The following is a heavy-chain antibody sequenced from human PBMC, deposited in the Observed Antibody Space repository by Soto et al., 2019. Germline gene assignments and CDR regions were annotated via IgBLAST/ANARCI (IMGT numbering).Heavy chain of an antibody. CDR2: INHSGST. J-gene: IGHJ4*02. CDR1: GGSFSGYY. CDR3: ARGVREVATIWYYFDY. V-gene: IGHV4-34*01. Sequence: SETLSLTCAVYGGSFSGYYWSWIRQPPGKGLEWIGEINHSGSTNYNPSLKSRVTISVDTSKNQFSLKLSSVTAADTAVYYCARGVREVATIWYYFDYWGLGTLVTVSS. D-gene: IGHD5-12*01.